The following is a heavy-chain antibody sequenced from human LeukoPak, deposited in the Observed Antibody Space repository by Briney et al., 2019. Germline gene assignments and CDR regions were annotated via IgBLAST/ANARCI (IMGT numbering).Heavy chain of an antibody. CDR1: GFTFSDHY. CDR2: TRKKVNSYTT. V-gene: IGHV3-72*01. J-gene: IGHJ4*02. D-gene: IGHD3-10*01. Sequence: PGGSLRLSCAASGFTFSDHYMDWVGQAPGKGLEWVGRTRKKVNSYTTEYAASVKGRFTISRDDSKNSLYLQMNSLKTEDTAVYYCARSYGSGTYPLDYWGQGTLVTVSS. CDR3: ARSYGSGTYPLDY.